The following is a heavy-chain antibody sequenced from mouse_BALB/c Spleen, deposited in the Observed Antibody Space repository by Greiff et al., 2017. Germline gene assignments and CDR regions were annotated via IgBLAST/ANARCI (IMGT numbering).Heavy chain of an antibody. CDR1: GFTFSSFG. V-gene: IGHV5-17*02. CDR3: ARSKYGNYLYAMDY. J-gene: IGHJ4*01. D-gene: IGHD2-10*02. CDR2: ISSGSSTI. Sequence: DVLLVESGGGLVQPGGSRKLSCAASGFTFSSFGMHWVRQAPEKGLEWVAYISSGSSTIYYADTVKGRFTISRDNPKNTLFLQMTSLRSEDTAMYYCARSKYGNYLYAMDYWGQGTSVTVSS.